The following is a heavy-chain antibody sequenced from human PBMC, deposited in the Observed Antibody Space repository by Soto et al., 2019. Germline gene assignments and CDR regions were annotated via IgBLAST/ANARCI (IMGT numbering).Heavy chain of an antibody. D-gene: IGHD3-10*01. V-gene: IGHV4-34*01. Sequence: SETLCVTCGVDGGSFSGYYWSWIRQPPGKGLEWIGEINHSVSTNYNTSLKSRVTISVDKSKNQFSLKLTSVTAADTAVYYCASNGRGWYYCYYGMDVWGQGTTVTVTS. CDR2: INHSVST. CDR1: GGSFSGYY. J-gene: IGHJ6*02. CDR3: ASNGRGWYYCYYGMDV.